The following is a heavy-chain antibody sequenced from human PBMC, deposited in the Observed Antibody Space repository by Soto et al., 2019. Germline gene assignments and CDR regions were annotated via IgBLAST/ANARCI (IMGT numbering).Heavy chain of an antibody. Sequence: QVHLQESGPGLVNPSGTLTLTCAVSGGSISSSHWWGWVRQAPGKGLEWIGEIYHSGSTNYNPSLKSRITMSVDKSKNQFSVNLSSVTAADTAVYYCVSDAEETAIVPAPWLVWGRGTMVTVSS. D-gene: IGHD2-21*02. CDR1: GGSISSSHW. J-gene: IGHJ6*02. V-gene: IGHV4-4*02. CDR3: VSDAEETAIVPAPWLV. CDR2: IYHSGST.